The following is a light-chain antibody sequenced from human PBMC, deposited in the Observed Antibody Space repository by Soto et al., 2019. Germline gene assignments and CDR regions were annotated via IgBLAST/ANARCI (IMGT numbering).Light chain of an antibody. CDR3: QQYYSSHT. J-gene: IGKJ2*01. Sequence: AIRMTQSPSSFSASTGDRVTITCRASQGISSYLAWYQQKPGKAPKLLIYAASTLQSGVPSRFSGSGSGTDFTLTISCLQSEDFATYYCQQYYSSHTFGQGTKLEIK. CDR1: QGISSY. V-gene: IGKV1-8*01. CDR2: AAS.